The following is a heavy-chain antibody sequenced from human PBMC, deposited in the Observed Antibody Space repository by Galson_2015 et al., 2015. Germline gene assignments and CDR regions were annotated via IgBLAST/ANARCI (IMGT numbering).Heavy chain of an antibody. CDR3: AREPYCSGGSCDNFDY. CDR2: ISSSSSTI. J-gene: IGHJ4*02. V-gene: IGHV3-48*02. CDR1: GFTFSSYS. D-gene: IGHD2-15*01. Sequence: SLRLSCAASGFTFSSYSMNWVRQAPGKGLEWVSYISSSSSTIYYADSVKGRFTISRDNAKNSLYLQMNSLRDEDTAVYYCAREPYCSGGSCDNFDYWGQGTLVTVSS.